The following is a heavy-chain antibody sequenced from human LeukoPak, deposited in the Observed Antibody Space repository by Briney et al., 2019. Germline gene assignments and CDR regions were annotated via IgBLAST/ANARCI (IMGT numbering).Heavy chain of an antibody. Sequence: SETLSLTCTVSGVSISSYYWSWLRQPPGKGLEWIGYIYYSGSTNYNPSLKSRVTISVDTSKNQFSLNLSSVTAADTAVYYCARYGGLRGMDVWGQGTTVTVPS. CDR1: GVSISSYY. CDR2: IYYSGST. V-gene: IGHV4-59*01. J-gene: IGHJ6*02. D-gene: IGHD4-23*01. CDR3: ARYGGLRGMDV.